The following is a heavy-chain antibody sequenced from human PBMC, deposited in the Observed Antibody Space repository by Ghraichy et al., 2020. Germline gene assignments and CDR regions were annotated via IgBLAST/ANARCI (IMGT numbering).Heavy chain of an antibody. Sequence: GESLNISCAASGFTFSSYGMHWVRQAPGKGLEWVAVISYDGSNKYYADSVKGRFTISRDNSKNTLYLQMNSLRAEDTAVYYCAFGSYGDFSMDVWGQGTTVTVSS. CDR3: AFGSYGDFSMDV. CDR1: GFTFSSYG. V-gene: IGHV3-30*03. CDR2: ISYDGSNK. D-gene: IGHD4-17*01. J-gene: IGHJ6*02.